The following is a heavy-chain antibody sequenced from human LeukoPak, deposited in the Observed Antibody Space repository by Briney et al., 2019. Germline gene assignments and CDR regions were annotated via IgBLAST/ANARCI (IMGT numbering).Heavy chain of an antibody. CDR1: GFTFRNSA. V-gene: IGHV3-23*01. J-gene: IGHJ5*01. CDR2: ISYNSDKT. CDR3: AKAPAGTTVETYLDS. Sequence: PGGSLRLSCAASGFTFRNSAMNWVRQTPGKGLEWVSVISYNSDKTYYTDSVRGRFTISRDNSKNTVYLQMKSLRSEDTAVYYCAKAPAGTTVETYLDSWGQGALVTVSS. D-gene: IGHD3-10*01.